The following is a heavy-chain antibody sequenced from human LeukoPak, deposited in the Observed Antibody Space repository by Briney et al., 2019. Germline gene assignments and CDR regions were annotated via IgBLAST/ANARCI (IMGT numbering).Heavy chain of an antibody. Sequence: SETLSLTCTVSGGSISSYYWSWIRQPPGKGLEWIGYIYYSGSTNYNPSPRSRVTISVDTSKNQFSLKLSSVTAADTAVYYCARGRISGYPFDYWGQGTLVTVSS. J-gene: IGHJ4*02. D-gene: IGHD3-10*01. CDR2: IYYSGST. CDR1: GGSISSYY. V-gene: IGHV4-59*01. CDR3: ARGRISGYPFDY.